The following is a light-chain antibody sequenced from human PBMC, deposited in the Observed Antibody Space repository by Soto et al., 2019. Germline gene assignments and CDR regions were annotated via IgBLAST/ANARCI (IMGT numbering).Light chain of an antibody. CDR3: QAYDYSLTASV. V-gene: IGLV1-40*01. Sequence: QLVLTQPPSVSGAPGQRVTLSCTGNSSNLGAGYDVHWYQQLPGAAPKLVIFGNRNRPSGVPERFSGSKSGTSASLAITGLQADDEDDYYCQAYDYSLTASVFGGGTKLTVL. CDR1: SSNLGAGYD. J-gene: IGLJ3*02. CDR2: GNR.